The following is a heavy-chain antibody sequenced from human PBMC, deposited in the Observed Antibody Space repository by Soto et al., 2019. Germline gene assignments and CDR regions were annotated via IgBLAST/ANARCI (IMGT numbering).Heavy chain of an antibody. V-gene: IGHV3-9*01. D-gene: IGHD4-17*01. CDR3: AKDMKWGGMTTIHYFDS. CDR1: GFTVDDYA. J-gene: IGHJ4*02. Sequence: GGSLRLSCAASGFTVDDYAMHWVRQALGKGLEWVSGISWNSETIDYADSVKGRFTISRDNAKSSLFLQMNSLRPDDTALYYCAKDMKWGGMTTIHYFDSWGQGTLVTAPQ. CDR2: ISWNSETI.